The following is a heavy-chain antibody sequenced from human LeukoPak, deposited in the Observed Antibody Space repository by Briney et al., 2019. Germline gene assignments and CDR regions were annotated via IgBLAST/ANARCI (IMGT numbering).Heavy chain of an antibody. V-gene: IGHV3-66*01. D-gene: IGHD3-22*01. Sequence: GGSLRLSCAASGFTVSSNYMSWVRQAPGKGLEWVSVIYSGGSTYYADSVKGRFTISRDNSENTLYLQMNSLRAEDTAVYYCRYFSSGYYYLDYWGQGTLVTVSS. J-gene: IGHJ4*02. CDR2: IYSGGST. CDR1: GFTVSSNY. CDR3: RYFSSGYYYLDY.